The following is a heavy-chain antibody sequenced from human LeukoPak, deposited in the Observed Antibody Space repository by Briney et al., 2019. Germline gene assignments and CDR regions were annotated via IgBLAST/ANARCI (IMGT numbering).Heavy chain of an antibody. J-gene: IGHJ4*02. D-gene: IGHD3-10*01. CDR2: ISGSGGST. CDR3: ATSRGQYYYGSVY. V-gene: IGHV3-23*01. Sequence: GGSLRLSCAASAFTFSSYAMSWVRQAPGKGLEWVSAISGSGGSTYYPDSVKGRFTISRDNSKNTLYLQMNSLRAEDTAVYYCATSRGQYYYGSVYWGQGTLVTVSS. CDR1: AFTFSSYA.